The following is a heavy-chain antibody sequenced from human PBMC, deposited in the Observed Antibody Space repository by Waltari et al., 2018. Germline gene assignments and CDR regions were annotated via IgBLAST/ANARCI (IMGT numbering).Heavy chain of an antibody. J-gene: IGHJ4*02. CDR1: GDSISDYY. CDR3: VRSYTVTTSPIAGY. D-gene: IGHD4-17*01. V-gene: IGHV4-59*01. CDR2: RGK. Sequence: QVQLQESGPGLIKPSETLSLTCTVLGDSISDYYWSWIRVAPGKGLEWIWYRGKKYNPSLKGRVTISLDTSKNQFSLTMTSVTAADTAMYYCVRSYTVTTSPIAGYWGRGALVTVSS.